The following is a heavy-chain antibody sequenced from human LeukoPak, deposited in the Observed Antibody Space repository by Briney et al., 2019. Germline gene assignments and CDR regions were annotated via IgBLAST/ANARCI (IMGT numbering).Heavy chain of an antibody. Sequence: ASVKVSYKASGYTFTNYTMHWVRQAPGQRLEWMGWINAANGNTKCSQKFQGRVTITRDTSASTAYMELSSLRSEDTAVYYCARVPSSGWSCFDYWGQGTLVTVSS. CDR1: GYTFTNYT. CDR3: ARVPSSGWSCFDY. J-gene: IGHJ4*02. CDR2: INAANGNT. D-gene: IGHD6-19*01. V-gene: IGHV1-3*01.